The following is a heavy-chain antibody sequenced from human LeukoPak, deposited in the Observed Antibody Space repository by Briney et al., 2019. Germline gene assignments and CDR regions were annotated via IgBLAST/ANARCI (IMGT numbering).Heavy chain of an antibody. D-gene: IGHD3-22*01. V-gene: IGHV4-31*03. CDR1: GGSISSGASD. CDR2: INHSGST. J-gene: IGHJ2*01. CDR3: ARAARQGFTMLVVPFFYFDL. Sequence: SETLSLTCTVSGGSISSGASDWRWIRQHPKRGLEWVGYINHSGSTYYNPSLGSRVTMSVDTSKNQFSLTLSSVTAADSAVYYCARAARQGFTMLVVPFFYFDLWGRGTLVTVSS.